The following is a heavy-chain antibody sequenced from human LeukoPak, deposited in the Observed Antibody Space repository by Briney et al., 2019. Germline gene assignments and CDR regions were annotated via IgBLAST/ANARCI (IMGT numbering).Heavy chain of an antibody. CDR3: ANRTPNYNDSSGYTHFDY. J-gene: IGHJ4*02. D-gene: IGHD3-22*01. CDR2: ISSSSSYI. CDR1: GFTFSSFG. Sequence: GGSLRLSCAASGFTFSSFGMNWVRQAPGKGLEWVSSISSSSSYIFYADSVKGRFTISRDNAKNSLYLQINSLRAEATAVYYCANRTPNYNDSSGYTHFDYWGQGTLVTVSS. V-gene: IGHV3-21*01.